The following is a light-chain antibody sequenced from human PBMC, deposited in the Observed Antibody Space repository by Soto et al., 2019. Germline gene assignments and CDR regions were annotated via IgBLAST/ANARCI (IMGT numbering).Light chain of an antibody. CDR3: QQYNNWPRT. J-gene: IGKJ1*01. CDR1: QTVSSN. CDR2: GAS. Sequence: EIVMTQSPATLSVSPGERATLSCRASQTVSSNLAWYQQKPGQAPILLIYGASTRATGIPARFSGSGSGTEFTLTISSLQSEDFAVYYCQQYNNWPRTFGQGTKVEI. V-gene: IGKV3-15*01.